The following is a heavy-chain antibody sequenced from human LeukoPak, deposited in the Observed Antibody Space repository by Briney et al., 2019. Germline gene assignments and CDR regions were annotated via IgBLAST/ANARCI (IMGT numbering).Heavy chain of an antibody. D-gene: IGHD3-9*01. CDR2: ISWNSGSI. J-gene: IGHJ4*02. V-gene: IGHV3-9*01. CDR3: AKHKRGYDILTGYIDY. CDR1: GFTFDDYA. Sequence: GGSLRLSCAASGFTFDDYAVHWVRQAPGKGLEWVSGISWNSGSIGYADSVKGRFTISRDNSKNTLYLQMNSLRAEDTAVYYCAKHKRGYDILTGYIDYWGQGTLVTVSS.